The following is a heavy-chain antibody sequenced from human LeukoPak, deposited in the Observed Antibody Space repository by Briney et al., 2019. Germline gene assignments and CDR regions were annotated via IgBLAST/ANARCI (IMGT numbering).Heavy chain of an antibody. CDR2: ISSSSYI. CDR3: ARRGFYDTSGYLFDH. D-gene: IGHD3-22*01. J-gene: IGHJ4*02. V-gene: IGHV3-21*01. Sequence: PGGSLRLSCAASGFTFSSYSMNWVRQAPGKGLEWVSSISSSSYIYYADSVKGRFTISRDNAKNSLYLQMNSLRAEDTALYYCARRGFYDTSGYLFDHWGQGTLVTVSS. CDR1: GFTFSSYS.